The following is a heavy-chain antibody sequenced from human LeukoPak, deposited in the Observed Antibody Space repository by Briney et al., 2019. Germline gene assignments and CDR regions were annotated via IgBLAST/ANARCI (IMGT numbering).Heavy chain of an antibody. J-gene: IGHJ4*02. CDR1: GFTFSTYA. V-gene: IGHV4-34*01. CDR3: ARARRGWLQFSYYFDY. CDR2: INHSGST. Sequence: GSLRLSCAASGFTFSTYAMSWVRQPPGKGLEWIGEINHSGSTNYNPSLKSRVTISVDTSKNQFSLKLSSVTAADTAVYYCARARRGWLQFSYYFDYWGQGTLVTVSS. D-gene: IGHD5-24*01.